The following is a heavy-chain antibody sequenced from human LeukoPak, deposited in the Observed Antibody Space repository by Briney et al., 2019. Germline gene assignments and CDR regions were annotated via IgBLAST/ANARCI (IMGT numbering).Heavy chain of an antibody. D-gene: IGHD6-13*01. CDR1: GGSISTTYYY. Sequence: SETLSLTCTVSGGSISTTYYYWGWIRQPPGKGLEWIGSIYYSGGTYFNPSLKSRVTISLDTSKDHFSLKLTSVTAADTAVYYCARDTPGAAAATRGYWGQGTLVTVSS. J-gene: IGHJ4*02. CDR3: ARDTPGAAAATRGY. V-gene: IGHV4-39*07. CDR2: IYYSGGT.